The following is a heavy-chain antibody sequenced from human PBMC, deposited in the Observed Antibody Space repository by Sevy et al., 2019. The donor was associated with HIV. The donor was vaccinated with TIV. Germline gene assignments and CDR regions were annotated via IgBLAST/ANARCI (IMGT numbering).Heavy chain of an antibody. V-gene: IGHV3-30-3*01. J-gene: IGHJ2*01. D-gene: IGHD2-15*01. CDR3: VGYCSGGSCLQKNWYFDL. CDR1: GFTFSSYA. CDR2: ISYDGSNK. Sequence: GGSLRLSCAASGFTFSSYAMHWVRQAPGKGLEWVAVISYDGSNKYYADSLKGRFTISRENSKNTLYLQMNSLRAGDTAVYYCVGYCSGGSCLQKNWYFDLWGRGTLVTVSS.